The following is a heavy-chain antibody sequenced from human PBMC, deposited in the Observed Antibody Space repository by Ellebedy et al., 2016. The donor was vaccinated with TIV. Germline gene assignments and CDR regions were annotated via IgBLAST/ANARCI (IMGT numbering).Heavy chain of an antibody. Sequence: PGGSLRLSCAASGLTFSGTAMGWVRQAPGKGLEWVSVIGSTLESTYYADHVKGRFTTSRDSSKNTLYLQMNSLRADDTAVYYCAARPHSGTYLWGQGTLVTVSS. CDR3: AARPHSGTYL. J-gene: IGHJ5*02. V-gene: IGHV3-23*01. CDR1: GLTFSGTA. D-gene: IGHD1-26*01. CDR2: IGSTLEST.